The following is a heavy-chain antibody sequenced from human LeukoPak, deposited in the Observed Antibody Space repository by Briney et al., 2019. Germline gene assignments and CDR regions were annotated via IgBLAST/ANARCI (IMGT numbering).Heavy chain of an antibody. J-gene: IGHJ6*03. D-gene: IGHD3-3*01. V-gene: IGHV3-49*03. CDR1: GFTFGDYA. CDR2: IRSKAYGGTT. Sequence: GRSLRLSCTASGFTFGDYAMSWFRQAPGKGLEWVGFIRSKAYGGTTEYAASVKGRFTISRDDSKSIAYLQMNSLKTEDTAVYYCTSDPPTIFGVVYYYYYYMDVWGKGTTVTVSS. CDR3: TSDPPTIFGVVYYYYYYMDV.